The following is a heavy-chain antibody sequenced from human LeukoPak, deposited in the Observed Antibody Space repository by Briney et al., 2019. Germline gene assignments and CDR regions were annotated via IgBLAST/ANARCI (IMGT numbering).Heavy chain of an antibody. V-gene: IGHV3-23*01. Sequence: GGSLRLSCAASGFTFSSFAMSWVRQAPGKGMEWVSAISGSGGSTYYADSVKGRFTISRDNSKNTLFLQMNSLRAEDTAVYYCAKDRSCTGSSCNVGSWGQGTMVTVSS. CDR2: ISGSGGST. J-gene: IGHJ3*01. CDR3: AKDRSCTGSSCNVGS. D-gene: IGHD2-2*01. CDR1: GFTFSSFA.